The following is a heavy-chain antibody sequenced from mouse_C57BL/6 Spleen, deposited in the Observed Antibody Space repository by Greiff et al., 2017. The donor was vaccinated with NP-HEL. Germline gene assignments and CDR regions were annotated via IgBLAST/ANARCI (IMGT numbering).Heavy chain of an antibody. V-gene: IGHV1-81*01. CDR2: IYPRSGNT. D-gene: IGHD1-1*01. Sequence: QVQLKESGAELARPGASVKLSCKASGYTFTSYGISWVKQRTGQGLEWIGEIYPRSGNTYYNEKFKGKATLTADKSSSTAYMELRSLTSEDSAVYFCARGRITTVVDPYYFDYWGQGTTLTVSS. J-gene: IGHJ2*01. CDR3: ARGRITTVVDPYYFDY. CDR1: GYTFTSYG.